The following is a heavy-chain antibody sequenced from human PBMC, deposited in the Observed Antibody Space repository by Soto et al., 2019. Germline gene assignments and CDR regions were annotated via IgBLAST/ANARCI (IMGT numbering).Heavy chain of an antibody. Sequence: GESLKISCKGSGYSLTSYWIGWVRQMPGKGLEWMGIIYPGDSDTRYSPSFQGQVTISADKSISTAYLQWSSLKASDTAMYYCARRRDSNLYGMDVWGQGTTVTVSS. V-gene: IGHV5-51*01. D-gene: IGHD3-22*01. CDR1: GYSLTSYW. CDR3: ARRRDSNLYGMDV. J-gene: IGHJ6*02. CDR2: IYPGDSDT.